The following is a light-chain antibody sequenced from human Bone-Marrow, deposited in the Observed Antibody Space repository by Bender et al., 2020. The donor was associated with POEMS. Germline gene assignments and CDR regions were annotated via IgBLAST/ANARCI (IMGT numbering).Light chain of an antibody. Sequence: LVLTQSPSASASLGASVKVTCTLSSGYSTYAIAWHQQQPERGPRFLMEIGSGGSHRKGDGIPDRFSGSISGTERYLIISSLQSEDEADYYCQTWDNAYAVFGGGTKLTVL. J-gene: IGLJ2*01. CDR2: IGSGGSH. CDR3: QTWDNAYAV. CDR1: SGYSTYA. V-gene: IGLV4-69*01.